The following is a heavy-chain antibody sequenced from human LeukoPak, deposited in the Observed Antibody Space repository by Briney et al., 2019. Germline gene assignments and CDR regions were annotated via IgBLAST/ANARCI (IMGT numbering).Heavy chain of an antibody. D-gene: IGHD4-11*01. V-gene: IGHV4-59*01. CDR2: IYYSGST. Sequence: PSETLSLTCTVSGGSIITYYWNWLRQPPGKGLEWIGYIYYSGSTNYNPSLKSRVTISVDTSKNQFSLKLSSVTAADTAVYYCARSTRDYSSNPYYFDFWGQGTLVTVSS. J-gene: IGHJ4*02. CDR1: GGSIITYY. CDR3: ARSTRDYSSNPYYFDF.